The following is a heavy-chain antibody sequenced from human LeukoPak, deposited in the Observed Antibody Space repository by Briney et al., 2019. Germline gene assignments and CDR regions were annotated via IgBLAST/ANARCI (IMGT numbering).Heavy chain of an antibody. CDR3: ARVLWNGDYPRFDY. Sequence: GSLRLSCAASGFSVSSNYMNWVRQAPGKGLEWVSIIYSGGTTYYADSVKGRFTISRDNSKNTLYLQMNNLRGEDTAVYYCARVLWNGDYPRFDYWGQGTLVTVSS. CDR2: IYSGGTT. D-gene: IGHD4-17*01. V-gene: IGHV3-53*01. J-gene: IGHJ4*02. CDR1: GFSVSSNY.